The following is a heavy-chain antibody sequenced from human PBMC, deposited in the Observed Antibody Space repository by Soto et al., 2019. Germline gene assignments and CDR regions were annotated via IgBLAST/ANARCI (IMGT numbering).Heavy chain of an antibody. CDR1: GFTFSSYG. CDR2: ISYDGSNK. Sequence: GGSLRLSCAASGFTFSSYGMHWVRQAPGKGLEWVAVISYDGSNKYYADSVKGRFTISRDNSKNTLYLQMNSLRAEDTAVYYCAKDEGYSSGWYGWFDPWGQGTLVTVSS. CDR3: AKDEGYSSGWYGWFDP. D-gene: IGHD6-19*01. V-gene: IGHV3-30*18. J-gene: IGHJ5*02.